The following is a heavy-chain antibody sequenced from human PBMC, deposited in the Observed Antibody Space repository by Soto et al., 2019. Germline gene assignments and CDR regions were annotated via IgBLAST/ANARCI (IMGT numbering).Heavy chain of an antibody. CDR1: GYTFTSYY. CDR3: AEGSRQYPRLSGSYYCGMDV. Sequence: ASVKVSCKASGYTFTSYYMHWVRQAPGQGLEWMGIINPSGGSTSYAQKFQGRVTMTRDTSTSTVYMELSSLRSEGTAVGYGAEGSRQYPRLSGSYYCGMDVRGHGTTSTVSS. CDR2: INPSGGST. V-gene: IGHV1-46*01. J-gene: IGHJ6*02. D-gene: IGHD2-2*01.